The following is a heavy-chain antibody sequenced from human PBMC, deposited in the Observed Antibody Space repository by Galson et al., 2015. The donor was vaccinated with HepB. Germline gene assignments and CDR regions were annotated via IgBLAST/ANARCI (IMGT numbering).Heavy chain of an antibody. CDR2: ISYDGSNK. V-gene: IGHV3-30*18. J-gene: IGHJ4*02. D-gene: IGHD3-22*01. CDR3: AKEGYDSSGYYPGGFDY. Sequence: SLRLSCAASGFTFSSYGMHWVRQAPGKGLEWVAVISYDGSNKYYADSVKGRFTISRDNSKNTLYLQMNSLRAEDTAVYYCAKEGYDSSGYYPGGFDYWGQGTLVTVSS. CDR1: GFTFSSYG.